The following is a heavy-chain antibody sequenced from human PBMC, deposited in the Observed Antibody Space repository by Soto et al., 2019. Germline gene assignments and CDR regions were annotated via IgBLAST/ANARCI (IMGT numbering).Heavy chain of an antibody. CDR2: ISAYNGNT. CDR1: GYTFTSYG. CDR3: ARDSSTVPATLRRDY. Sequence: QVQLVQSGAEVKKPGASVKVSCKASGYTFTSYGISWVRQAPGQGLEWMGWISAYNGNTNYAQKLQGRVTMTTDTTTSTAYMELRSLRSDDTAVYYCARDSSTVPATLRRDYWGQGTLVTVSS. D-gene: IGHD5-12*01. J-gene: IGHJ4*02. V-gene: IGHV1-18*01.